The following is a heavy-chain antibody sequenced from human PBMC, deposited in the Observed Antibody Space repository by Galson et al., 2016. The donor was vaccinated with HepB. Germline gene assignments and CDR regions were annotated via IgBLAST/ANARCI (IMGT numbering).Heavy chain of an antibody. Sequence: SLRLSCAASGFTFSSYSMNWVRQAPGKGLEWVSSISSSSSYIYYADSVKGRFTISRDNAKNSLYLQMNSLRVEDTAVYYCAKDVYTSGSEYGMDVWGQGTTVTVSS. V-gene: IGHV3-21*01. J-gene: IGHJ6*02. D-gene: IGHD3-10*01. CDR1: GFTFSSYS. CDR2: ISSSSSYI. CDR3: AKDVYTSGSEYGMDV.